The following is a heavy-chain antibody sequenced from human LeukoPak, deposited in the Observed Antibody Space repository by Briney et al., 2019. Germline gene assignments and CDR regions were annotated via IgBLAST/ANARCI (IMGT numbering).Heavy chain of an antibody. CDR3: ARDPDEQQLVPSGSYN. J-gene: IGHJ4*02. CDR2: ISAYNGNT. V-gene: IGHV1-18*01. Sequence: ASVKVSCKASGYTFTSYGISWVRQAPGQGLEWMGWISAYNGNTNYAQKLQGRVTMTTDTSTSTAYMELRSLRSDDTAVYYCARDPDEQQLVPSGSYNWGQGTLVTVSS. CDR1: GYTFTSYG. D-gene: IGHD6-13*01.